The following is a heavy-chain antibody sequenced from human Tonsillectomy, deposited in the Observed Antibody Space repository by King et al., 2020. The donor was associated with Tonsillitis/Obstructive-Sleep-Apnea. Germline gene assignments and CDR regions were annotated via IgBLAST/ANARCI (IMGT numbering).Heavy chain of an antibody. CDR3: ARDIGPDWYFDL. J-gene: IGHJ2*01. CDR2: IYYSGST. CDR1: GGSISSYY. Sequence: PLQESGTGLVKPSETLSLTCTVSGGSISSYYWSWIRQPPGKGLEWIGYIYYSGSTNYNPSLKSRVTISVDTSKNQFSLKLSSVTAADTAVYYCARDIGPDWYFDLWGRGTLVTVSS. V-gene: IGHV4-59*01. D-gene: IGHD3-16*02.